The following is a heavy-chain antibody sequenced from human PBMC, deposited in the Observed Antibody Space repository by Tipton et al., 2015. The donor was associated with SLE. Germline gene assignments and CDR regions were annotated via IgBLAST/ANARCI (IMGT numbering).Heavy chain of an antibody. V-gene: IGHV4-34*01. Sequence: TLSLTCAVYDGSFSGYYWSWIRQPPGKGLEWIGEINHSGGTNYNPSLKSRVTISGDTSKKQFSLKLSSVTAADTAVYYCARGKGPYDYWGQGTLVTVSS. CDR1: DGSFSGYY. CDR2: INHSGGT. CDR3: ARGKGPYDY. J-gene: IGHJ4*02.